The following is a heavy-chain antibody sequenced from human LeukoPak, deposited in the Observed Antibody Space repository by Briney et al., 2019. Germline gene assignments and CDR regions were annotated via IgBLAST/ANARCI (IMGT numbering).Heavy chain of an antibody. Sequence: GGSLRLSCAASGFTFSSYAMSWVRQAPGKGLEWVAVISYDGSNKYYADSVKGRFTISRDNSKNTLYLQMNSLRAEDTAVYYCARGSGDYWGQGTLVTVSS. J-gene: IGHJ4*02. CDR2: ISYDGSNK. V-gene: IGHV3-30-3*01. CDR3: ARGSGDY. CDR1: GFTFSSYA.